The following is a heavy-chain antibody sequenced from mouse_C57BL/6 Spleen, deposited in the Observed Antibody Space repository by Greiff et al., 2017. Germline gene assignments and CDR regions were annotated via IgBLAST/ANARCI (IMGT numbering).Heavy chain of an antibody. CDR3: ARKWVGHYTMDY. V-gene: IGHV2-2*01. Sequence: VKVEESGPGLVQPSQSLSITCTVSGFSLTSYGVHWVRQSPGKGLEWLGVIWSGGSTDYNAAFISRLSISKDNSKSLVFFKMNSLQADDTAIYYCARKWVGHYTMDYWGQGTSGTVSS. CDR2: IWSGGST. D-gene: IGHD1-1*01. CDR1: GFSLTSYG. J-gene: IGHJ4*01.